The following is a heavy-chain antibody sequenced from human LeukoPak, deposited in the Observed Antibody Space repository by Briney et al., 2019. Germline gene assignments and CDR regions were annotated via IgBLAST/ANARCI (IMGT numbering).Heavy chain of an antibody. CDR1: GGSISSGGYY. V-gene: IGHV4-61*08. J-gene: IGHJ4*02. CDR2: IYYSGST. CDR3: ARHPLTYSSYDY. Sequence: PSQTLSLTCTVSGGSISSGGYYWSWIRQPPGKGLEWIGYIYYSGSTNYNPSLKSRVTISVDTSKNQFSLKLSSVTAADTAVYYCARHPLTYSSYDYWGQGTLVTVSS. D-gene: IGHD6-6*01.